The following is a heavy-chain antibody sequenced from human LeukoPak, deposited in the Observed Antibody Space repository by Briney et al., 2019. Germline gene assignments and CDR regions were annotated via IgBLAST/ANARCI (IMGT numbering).Heavy chain of an antibody. CDR2: IYYSGST. Sequence: SVTLSLTCTVSGGSISSYYWSWLRQPPGLGLEWIGNIYYSGSTNYNPSLKSRVTISVDTSKNQFSLKLSSVTAADTAVYYCARVQAGPRTFDYWGQGTLVTVSS. CDR3: ARVQAGPRTFDY. D-gene: IGHD6-19*01. V-gene: IGHV4-59*01. J-gene: IGHJ4*02. CDR1: GGSISSYY.